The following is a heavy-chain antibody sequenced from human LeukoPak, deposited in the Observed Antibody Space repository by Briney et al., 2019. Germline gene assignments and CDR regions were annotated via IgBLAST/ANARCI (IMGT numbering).Heavy chain of an antibody. D-gene: IGHD3-9*01. Sequence: SETLSLTCTVSGGSISSYYWSWIRQPPGKGLEWIGYIYYSGSTNYNPSLKSRVTISVDMSKNQFSLKLSSVTAADTAVYYCARGDFDWLLYGFFDYWGQGTLVTVSS. CDR2: IYYSGST. CDR3: ARGDFDWLLYGFFDY. V-gene: IGHV4-59*01. CDR1: GGSISSYY. J-gene: IGHJ4*02.